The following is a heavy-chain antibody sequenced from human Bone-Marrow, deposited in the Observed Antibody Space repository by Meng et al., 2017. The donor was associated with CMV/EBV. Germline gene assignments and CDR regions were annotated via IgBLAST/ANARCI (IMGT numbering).Heavy chain of an antibody. CDR1: GFTFSSYW. CDR3: AKDSSYNWNLIFDY. J-gene: IGHJ4*02. CDR2: ISSSSSYI. D-gene: IGHD1-20*01. Sequence: GGSLRLSCAASGFTFSSYWMSWVRQAPGKGLEWVSSISSSSSYIYYADSVKGRFTISRDNAKDSLYLQMNSLRTEDTALYYCAKDSSYNWNLIFDYWGQGTLVTVSS. V-gene: IGHV3-21*04.